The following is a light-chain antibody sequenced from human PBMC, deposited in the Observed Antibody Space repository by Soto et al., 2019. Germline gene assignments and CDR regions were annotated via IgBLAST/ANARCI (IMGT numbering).Light chain of an antibody. CDR2: GAS. CDR3: LQDNNYPWT. J-gene: IGKJ1*01. CDR1: QAIRND. V-gene: IGKV1-6*01. Sequence: AIPMTQSPSSLSASVGDRVTISCRASQAIRNDLGWYQQKPGKAPNLLIYGASSLESGVPSRFSGSGSGTDFTLTISSLQPEDCATYYCLQDNNYPWTFGQGTKVEI.